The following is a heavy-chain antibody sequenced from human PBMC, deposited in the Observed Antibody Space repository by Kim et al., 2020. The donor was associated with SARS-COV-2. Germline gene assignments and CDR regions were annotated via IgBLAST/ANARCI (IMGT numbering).Heavy chain of an antibody. CDR3: ATALRWELNVGDY. V-gene: IGHV3-15*01. CDR2: IQAKVDGGTA. CDR1: GFIFNDAW. J-gene: IGHJ4*02. D-gene: IGHD1-26*01. Sequence: GGSLRLSCAASGFIFNDAWMSWVRQAPGKGLEWVGRIQAKVDGGTADYSAPLKGRFTISRDDSVKMLFLQMNNLKTEASAVYYCATALRWELNVGDYWGQGTLVTVS.